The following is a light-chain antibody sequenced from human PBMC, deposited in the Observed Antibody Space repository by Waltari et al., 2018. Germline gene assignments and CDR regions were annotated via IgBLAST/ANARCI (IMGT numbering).Light chain of an antibody. CDR1: SFNIGGNY. J-gene: IGLJ3*02. V-gene: IGLV1-47*01. CDR3: AAWDDSLSASL. Sequence: QTVLTQPPSVSGTPGQRVTISCSGSSFNIGGNYVYWFQQLPGTAPNLLIYRNDERPSGVPDRISGSKSGTSASLAISGLRSEDEAHYYCAAWDDSLSASLFGGGTKLTVL. CDR2: RND.